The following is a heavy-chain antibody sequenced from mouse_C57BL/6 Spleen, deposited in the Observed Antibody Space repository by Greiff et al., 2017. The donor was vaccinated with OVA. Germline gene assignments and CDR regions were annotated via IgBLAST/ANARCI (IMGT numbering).Heavy chain of an antibody. CDR2: IRSKSNNYAT. CDR3: VRYDYDSAY. V-gene: IGHV10-1*01. D-gene: IGHD2-4*01. Sequence: EVKLMESGGGLVQPKGSLKLSCAASGFSFNTYAMNWVRQAPGKGLEWVARIRSKSNNYATYYADSVKDRFTISRDDSESMLYLQMNNLKTEDTAMYYCVRYDYDSAYWGQGTLVTVSA. J-gene: IGHJ3*01. CDR1: GFSFNTYA.